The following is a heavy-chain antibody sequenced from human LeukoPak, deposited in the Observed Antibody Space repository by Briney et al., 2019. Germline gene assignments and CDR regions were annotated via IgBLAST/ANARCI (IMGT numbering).Heavy chain of an antibody. D-gene: IGHD5-12*01. J-gene: IGHJ6*03. Sequence: PGGSLRLSCAASGFTSSSYEMNWVRQAPGKGLEWVSYISSSGSTIYYADSVKGRFTISRDNAKNSLYLQMNSLRAEDTAVYYCARGGYSGYDGVVLGPDYYYYMDVWGKGTTVTVSS. V-gene: IGHV3-48*03. CDR3: ARGGYSGYDGVVLGPDYYYYMDV. CDR2: ISSSGSTI. CDR1: GFTSSSYE.